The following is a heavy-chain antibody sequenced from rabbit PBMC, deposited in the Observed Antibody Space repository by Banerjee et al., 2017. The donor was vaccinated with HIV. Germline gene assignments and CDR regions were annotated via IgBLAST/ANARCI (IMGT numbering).Heavy chain of an antibody. D-gene: IGHD6-1*01. J-gene: IGHJ4*01. CDR2: IDAGSSGST. CDR1: GFSFSSSYY. V-gene: IGHV1S45*01. Sequence: QEQLVESGGGLVQPEGSLTLTCTASGFSFSSSYYMCWVRQAPGKGLEWIACIDAGSSGSTYYASWAKGRFTISKTSSTTVTLQMTSLTAADTATYFCAKDPVVYAGDDGYDSANYFHLWGPGTLVTVS. CDR3: AKDPVVYAGDDGYDSANYFHL.